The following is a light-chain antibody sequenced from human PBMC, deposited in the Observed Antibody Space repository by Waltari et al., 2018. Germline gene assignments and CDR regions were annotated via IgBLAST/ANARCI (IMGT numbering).Light chain of an antibody. CDR1: SSNIGSNT. Sequence: QSVLTQPPSASGTPGQRVTISCSGSSSNIGSNTENWYQQLPGTAPKLLIYSNNPLPAGVPDRFSGSKSGTSASLAISGLQSEDEADYYCAAWYDSLNGYVVFGGGTKLTVL. V-gene: IGLV1-44*01. CDR3: AAWYDSLNGYVV. J-gene: IGLJ2*01. CDR2: SNN.